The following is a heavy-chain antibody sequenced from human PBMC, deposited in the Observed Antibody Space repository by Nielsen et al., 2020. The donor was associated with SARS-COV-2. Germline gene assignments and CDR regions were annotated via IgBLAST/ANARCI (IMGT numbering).Heavy chain of an antibody. CDR1: GGSISSSTYY. CDR2: IYYSGST. Sequence: SETLSLTCTVSGGSISSSTYYWGWIRQPPGKGLEWIGNIYYSGSTYYNPSLKSRVTILVGTSKNQFSLKLSSVTAADTAVYYCARDPGYYGMDVWGQGTTVTVSS. J-gene: IGHJ6*02. CDR3: ARDPGYYGMDV. V-gene: IGHV4-39*07.